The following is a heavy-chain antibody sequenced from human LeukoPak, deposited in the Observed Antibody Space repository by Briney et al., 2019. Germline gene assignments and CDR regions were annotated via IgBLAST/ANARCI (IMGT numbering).Heavy chain of an antibody. V-gene: IGHV3-23*01. CDR2: ISGSGIST. D-gene: IGHD4-11*01. CDR1: GFTFDSYT. Sequence: GGSLRLSCTASGFTFDSYTMSWVRQAPGKGLEWVSAISGSGISTYYADSVKGRFTISRDNSKNTLYLQMNSLRAEDTAVYYCAKQTSSNTPRGHMDVWGKGTTVTVSS. CDR3: AKQTSSNTPRGHMDV. J-gene: IGHJ6*03.